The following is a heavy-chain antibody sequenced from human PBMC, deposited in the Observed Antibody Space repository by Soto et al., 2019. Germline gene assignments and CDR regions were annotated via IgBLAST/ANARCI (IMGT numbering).Heavy chain of an antibody. CDR1: GGTFANYA. CDR3: ARDPSSGYFDSSDYPTGFDY. J-gene: IGHJ4*02. CDR2: IIPIFGTP. Sequence: GASVKVSCKASGGTFANYAFSWVRQAPGQGLEWMGGIIPIFGTPDYAQKFQGRVTITADESTRTASMELRSLRSDDTAVYYCARDPSSGYFDSSDYPTGFDYWGQGTQVTVSS. D-gene: IGHD3-22*01. V-gene: IGHV1-69*13.